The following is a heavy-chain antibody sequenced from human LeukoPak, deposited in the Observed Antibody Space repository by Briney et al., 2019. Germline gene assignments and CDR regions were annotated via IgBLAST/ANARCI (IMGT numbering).Heavy chain of an antibody. V-gene: IGHV3-11*01. J-gene: IGHJ4*02. CDR3: ARDGSGSGDY. CDR1: GLTFSGNY. CDR2: ISNSGGTI. Sequence: GGSLRLSCAVSGLTFSGNYMSWIRQAPGKGLEWVSYISNSGGTIDYADSVKGRFTISRDNAKNSLSLQMNSLRAEDTAVYYCARDGSGSGDYWGRGTLVTVSS. D-gene: IGHD3-10*01.